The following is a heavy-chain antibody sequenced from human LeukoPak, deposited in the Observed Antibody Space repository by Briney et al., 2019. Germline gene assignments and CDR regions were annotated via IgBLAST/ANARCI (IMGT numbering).Heavy chain of an antibody. D-gene: IGHD3-22*01. Sequence: ASVKVSCKASGYIFTSYYMHWVRQDPGQGLEWMGIISPSGGSTSYAQKFQGRVTLTRDTSTSTVYMELSSLRSEDTAVYYCARVLDYYDSSPLNYWGQGTLVTVSP. J-gene: IGHJ4*02. CDR2: ISPSGGST. CDR1: GYIFTSYY. V-gene: IGHV1-46*01. CDR3: ARVLDYYDSSPLNY.